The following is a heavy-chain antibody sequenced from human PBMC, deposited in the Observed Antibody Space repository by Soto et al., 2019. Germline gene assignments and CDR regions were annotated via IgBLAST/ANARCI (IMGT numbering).Heavy chain of an antibody. D-gene: IGHD3-10*01. J-gene: IGHJ5*02. CDR2: INHSGST. V-gene: IGHV4-34*01. CDR3: ARGRVPDYYGSGNQNWFDP. Sequence: TLETLFLTRAVFGGSFSGYYWGWIRQPPGEGLEWIGEINHSGSTNYNPSLKSRVTISVDTSKNQFSLKLSSVTAADTAVYYCARGRVPDYYGSGNQNWFDPWGQGTLVTVSS. CDR1: GGSFSGYY.